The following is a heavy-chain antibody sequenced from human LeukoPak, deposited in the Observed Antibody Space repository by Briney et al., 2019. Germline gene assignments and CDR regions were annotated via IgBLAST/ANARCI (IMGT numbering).Heavy chain of an antibody. Sequence: GGSLRLSCVVSGFTVSNYWMSWGRQAPGKGLEWVANIKRDGSEKYYVDSVKGRSTISRDNAKNSLYLQMNSLRAEDTAVYYCAAGAYWGQGTQVTVSS. V-gene: IGHV3-7*03. CDR2: IKRDGSEK. CDR1: GFTVSNYW. J-gene: IGHJ4*02. CDR3: AAGAY. D-gene: IGHD1-26*01.